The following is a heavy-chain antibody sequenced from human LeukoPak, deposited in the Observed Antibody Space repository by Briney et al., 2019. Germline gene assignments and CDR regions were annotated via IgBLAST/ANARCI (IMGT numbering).Heavy chain of an antibody. V-gene: IGHV3-74*01. Sequence: GGSLRLSCAASGFTFSSYWMHWVRQAPGKGLVWVSRINSDGSSTSYADSVKGRFTISRDNAKNTLYLQMNSLRAEDTAVYYCARAWGDGYNGFDYWGQGTLVTVSS. CDR3: ARAWGDGYNGFDY. J-gene: IGHJ4*02. CDR2: INSDGSST. D-gene: IGHD5-24*01. CDR1: GFTFSSYW.